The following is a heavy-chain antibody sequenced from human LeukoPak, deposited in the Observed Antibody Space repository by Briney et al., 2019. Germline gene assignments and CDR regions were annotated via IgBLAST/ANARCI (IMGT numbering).Heavy chain of an antibody. CDR2: IRAYNGKT. CDR3: ARYNGYCSGGSCYSLDY. V-gene: IGHV1-18*01. Sequence: ASVKVSCKPSGYTFTSYGISWVRQAPGQGVEWMGWIRAYNGKTNYAQKLQGRVTMTTDTSTSTAYMKLRSLRSDDTAVYYCARYNGYCSGGSCYSLDYWGQGTLVTVSS. J-gene: IGHJ4*02. D-gene: IGHD2-15*01. CDR1: GYTFTSYG.